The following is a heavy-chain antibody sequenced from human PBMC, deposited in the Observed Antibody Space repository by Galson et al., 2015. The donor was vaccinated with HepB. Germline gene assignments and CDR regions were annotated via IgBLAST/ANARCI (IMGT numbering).Heavy chain of an antibody. V-gene: IGHV3-21*01. CDR2: ISSSSSYI. Sequence: SLRLSCAASGFTFSSYSMNWVRQAPGKGLEWVSSISSSSSYIYYADSVKGRFTISRDNAKNSLYLQMNSLRAEDTAVYYCARGRDGYKRIDYWGQGTLVTVSS. CDR1: GFTFSSYS. CDR3: ARGRDGYKRIDY. J-gene: IGHJ4*02. D-gene: IGHD5-24*01.